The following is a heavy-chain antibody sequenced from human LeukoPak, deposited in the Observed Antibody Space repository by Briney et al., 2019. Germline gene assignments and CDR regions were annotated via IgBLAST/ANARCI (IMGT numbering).Heavy chain of an antibody. D-gene: IGHD3-16*02. CDR2: ISSSGSTI. J-gene: IGHJ4*02. Sequence: GGSLRLSCAASGFTFSSYSMNWVRQAPGKGLEWVSYISSSGSTIYYADSVKGRFTISRDNAKNSLYLQMNGLRAEDTAVYYCARSVITFGGVIVPFDYWGQGTLVTVSS. CDR1: GFTFSSYS. V-gene: IGHV3-48*04. CDR3: ARSVITFGGVIVPFDY.